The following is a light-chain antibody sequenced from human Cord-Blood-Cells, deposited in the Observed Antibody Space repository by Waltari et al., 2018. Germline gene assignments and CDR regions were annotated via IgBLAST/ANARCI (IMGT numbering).Light chain of an antibody. J-gene: IGLJ3*02. V-gene: IGLV2-14*01. CDR2: DVS. CDR1: SCDVGGYNY. CDR3: SSYTSSSTWV. Sequence: QSALTQPASVSGSPGQSITISCTGTSCDVGGYNYVSWYQQQPGKAPKLMIYDVSKRPSGVSNRFSGSKSGNTASLTISGLQAEDEADYYCSSYTSSSTWVFGGGTKLTVL.